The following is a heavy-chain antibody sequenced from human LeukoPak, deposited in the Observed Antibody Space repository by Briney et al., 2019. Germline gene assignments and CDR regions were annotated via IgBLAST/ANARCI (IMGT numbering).Heavy chain of an antibody. CDR1: GGSISSGGYS. V-gene: IGHV4-30-2*01. CDR2: IYHSGST. J-gene: IGHJ4*02. D-gene: IGHD4-23*01. CDR3: VRQSRGNSVGFDY. Sequence: SQTLSLTCAVSGGSISSGGYSWSWIRQPPGKGLEWIGYIYHSGSTYYNPSLKSRVTISVDTPKNQFSLKLTSVSAADTAIYYCVRQSRGNSVGFDYWGQGTLVTVSS.